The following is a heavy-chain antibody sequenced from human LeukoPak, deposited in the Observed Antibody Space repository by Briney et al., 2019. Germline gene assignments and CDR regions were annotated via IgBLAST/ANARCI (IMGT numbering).Heavy chain of an antibody. V-gene: IGHV3-30-3*01. J-gene: IGHJ4*02. CDR1: GFTFSSYA. CDR2: IPYDGSNK. CDR3: ARDPTPEVSYFDY. Sequence: GRSLRLSCAASGFTFSSYAMHWVRQAPGKGLEWVAVIPYDGSNKYYADSVKGRFTISRDNSKNTLYLQMNSLRAEDTAVYYCARDPTPEVSYFDYWGQGTLVTVSS.